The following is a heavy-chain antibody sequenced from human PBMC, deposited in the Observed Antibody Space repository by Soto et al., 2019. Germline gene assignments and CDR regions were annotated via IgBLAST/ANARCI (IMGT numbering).Heavy chain of an antibody. CDR2: INSDGSST. J-gene: IGHJ3*02. V-gene: IGHV3-74*01. Sequence: LRLSCAASGFTFSSYWMHWVRQAPGKGLVWVSRINSDGSSTSYADSVKGRFTISRDNAKNTLYLQMNSLRAEDTAVYYCFSSGSPDAFDIWGQGTLVTVSS. CDR1: GFTFSSYW. D-gene: IGHD3-22*01. CDR3: FSSGSPDAFDI.